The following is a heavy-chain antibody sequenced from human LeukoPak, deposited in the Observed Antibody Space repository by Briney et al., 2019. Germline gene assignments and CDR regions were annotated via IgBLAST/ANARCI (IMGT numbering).Heavy chain of an antibody. CDR2: INQDENHR. Sequence: PGGSLRLSCTASGFTFSTYWMTWVRQAPGKGLEWVASINQDENHRHYVPSARGRFTISRDNAKNSLFLQMNSLRAEDTAVYYCARGPLIAAAGTWWDQGTLVTVSS. J-gene: IGHJ4*02. D-gene: IGHD6-13*01. CDR1: GFTFSTYW. CDR3: ARGPLIAAAGTW. V-gene: IGHV3-7*03.